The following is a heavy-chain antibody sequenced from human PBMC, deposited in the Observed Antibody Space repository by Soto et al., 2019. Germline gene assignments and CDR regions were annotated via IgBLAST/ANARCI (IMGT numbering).Heavy chain of an antibody. Sequence: QVQLVQSGAEVKKPGSSVKVSCKASGGTFSSYAISWVRQAPGQGLEWMGGTIPIFGTANYAQKFQGRVTITGEESRSTAYRGLSSLRFEDTAVYYCARDGTYYVFLPGHYYYYGMDVWGQGPTVTVSS. V-gene: IGHV1-69*01. D-gene: IGHD3-9*01. CDR2: TIPIFGTA. CDR1: GGTFSSYA. J-gene: IGHJ6*02. CDR3: ARDGTYYVFLPGHYYYYGMDV.